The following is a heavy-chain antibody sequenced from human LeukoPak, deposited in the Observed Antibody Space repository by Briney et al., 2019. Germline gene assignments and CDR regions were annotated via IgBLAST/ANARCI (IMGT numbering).Heavy chain of an antibody. D-gene: IGHD3-16*01. CDR2: IDPAGQT. CDR1: GFTFSNYD. Sequence: GGSLRLSCVASGFTFSNYDMHWVRQGTGKGLELIAAIDPAGQTWYSDSVKGRFTISRENAKNALSLQMNSLRAADTAVYYCVREPAYTGTWWYPDLWGRGTLVTVAS. V-gene: IGHV3-13*01. J-gene: IGHJ2*01. CDR3: VREPAYTGTWWYPDL.